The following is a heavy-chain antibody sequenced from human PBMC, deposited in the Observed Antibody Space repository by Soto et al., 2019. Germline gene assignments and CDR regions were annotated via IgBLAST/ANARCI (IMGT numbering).Heavy chain of an antibody. Sequence: PSETLSLTCTVSGGSISSNSYYWDWIRQPPGKGLEWIGEIYHSGSTNYNPSLKSRVTISVDKSKNQFSLKLSSVTAADTAVYYCARDSEQNWNDVGVNYYYYYGMDVWGQGTTVTVSS. CDR1: GGSISSNSYY. CDR3: ARDSEQNWNDVGVNYYYYYGMDV. CDR2: IYHSGST. J-gene: IGHJ6*02. D-gene: IGHD1-1*01. V-gene: IGHV4-39*07.